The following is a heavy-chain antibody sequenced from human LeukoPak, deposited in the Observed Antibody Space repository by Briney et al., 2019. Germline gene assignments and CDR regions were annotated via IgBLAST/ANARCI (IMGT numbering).Heavy chain of an antibody. CDR3: ARDAGYSYGNGLRGFDY. V-gene: IGHV3-30-3*01. CDR1: GFTFSSYA. D-gene: IGHD5-18*01. CDR2: ISYDGSNK. J-gene: IGHJ4*02. Sequence: GGSLRLSCAASGFTFSSYAMHWVRQAPGKGPEGVAVISYDGSNKYYADSVKGRFTISRDNSKNTLYLQMNSLRAEDTAVYYCARDAGYSYGNGLRGFDYWGQGTLVTVSS.